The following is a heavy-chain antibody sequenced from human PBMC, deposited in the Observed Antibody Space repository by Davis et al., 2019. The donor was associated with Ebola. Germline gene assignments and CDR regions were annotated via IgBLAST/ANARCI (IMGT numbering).Heavy chain of an antibody. J-gene: IGHJ4*02. D-gene: IGHD6-19*01. V-gene: IGHV4-4*02. CDR3: ASLAVAGIGGLDY. CDR1: AGSIVSNNYW. CDR2: VWHSGST. Sequence: SETLSLTCSVSAGSIVSNNYWWSWIRQPPGKGLEWIGDVWHSGSTNYNPSLKGRLTLLVDKSKNEFSLKMTSVTAADTAIYYCASLAVAGIGGLDYWGQGSLVTVSS.